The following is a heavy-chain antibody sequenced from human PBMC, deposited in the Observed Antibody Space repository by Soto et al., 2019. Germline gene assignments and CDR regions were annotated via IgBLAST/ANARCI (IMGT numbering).Heavy chain of an antibody. CDR1: GFTFSSYG. D-gene: IGHD3-22*01. J-gene: IGHJ4*02. CDR3: AKDSPSAYYYDSSGYYNFDY. V-gene: IGHV3-30*18. CDR2: ISYDGSNK. Sequence: QVQLVESGGGGVVQPGRSLRLSCAASGFTFSSYGMHWVRQAPGKGLEWVAVISYDGSNKYYADSVKGRFTISRDNSKNTLYLQMNSLRAEDTAVYYCAKDSPSAYYYDSSGYYNFDYWGQGTLVTVSS.